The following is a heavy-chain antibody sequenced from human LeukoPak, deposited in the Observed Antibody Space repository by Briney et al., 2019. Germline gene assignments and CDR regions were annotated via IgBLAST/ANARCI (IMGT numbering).Heavy chain of an antibody. D-gene: IGHD2-15*01. J-gene: IGHJ4*02. CDR2: MNPNSGNT. CDR1: GFTFTSRD. CDR3: ARDGYFIVSGYYFDY. Sequence: ASVKVSCKASGFTFTSRDYNWVRQAIGQGLEWMGWMNPNSGNTGYAQKFQGRVTMTRDTSTSTVYMELSSLGSEDTAVYYCARDGYFIVSGYYFDYWGQGTLVTVSS. V-gene: IGHV1-8*01.